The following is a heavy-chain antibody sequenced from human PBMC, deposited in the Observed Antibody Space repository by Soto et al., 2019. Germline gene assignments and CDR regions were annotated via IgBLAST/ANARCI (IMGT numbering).Heavy chain of an antibody. CDR1: GGSISSYY. J-gene: IGHJ5*02. CDR3: ARRSSDRGVKGGRWYDP. V-gene: IGHV4-59*08. D-gene: IGHD3-10*01. CDR2: IYYSGST. Sequence: PSETLSLTCTVSGGSISSYYWSWIRQPPGKGLEWIGYIYYSGSTNYNPSLKSRVTISVDTSKNQFSLKLSSVTAADTAVYYCARRSSDRGVKGGRWYDPWGQGTLVTVSS.